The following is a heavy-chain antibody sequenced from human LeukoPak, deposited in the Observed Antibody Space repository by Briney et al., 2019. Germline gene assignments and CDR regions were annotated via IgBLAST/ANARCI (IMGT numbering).Heavy chain of an antibody. CDR2: IYYSGST. CDR1: GGSISSYY. CDR3: ARRSSGYRGVISINFDY. V-gene: IGHV4-59*04. Sequence: SETLSLTCTVSGGSISSYYWSWLRQPPGKGLEWIGTIYYSGSTYYNPSLKSRVTISVDTSKNQFSLKLSSVTAADTAVYYCARRSSGYRGVISINFDYWGQGTLVTVSS. J-gene: IGHJ4*02. D-gene: IGHD3-10*01.